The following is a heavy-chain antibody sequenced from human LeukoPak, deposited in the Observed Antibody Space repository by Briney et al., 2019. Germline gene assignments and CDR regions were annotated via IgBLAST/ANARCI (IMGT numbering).Heavy chain of an antibody. CDR2: INPSGGST. J-gene: IGHJ4*02. CDR3: ARVGGELLSLWSFDY. D-gene: IGHD1-26*01. V-gene: IGHV1-46*01. CDR1: GYTFTSYY. Sequence: GASVKVSCKASGYTFTSYYMHWVRQAPGQGLEWMGIINPSGGSTSYAQKFQGRVTMTRDMSTSTVYMELSSLRSEDTAVYYCARVGGELLSLWSFDYWGQGILVTVSS.